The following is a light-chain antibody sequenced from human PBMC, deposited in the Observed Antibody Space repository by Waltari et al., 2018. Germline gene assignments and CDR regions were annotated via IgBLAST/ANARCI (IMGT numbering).Light chain of an antibody. CDR1: SPNLGAGYH. CDR2: SND. CDR3: QSYDNSLSGDWV. Sequence: HSVLTQPPSVSGAPGPRVTISCTGSSPNLGAGYHVHWSQHLPGSAPKLLIYSNDNRPSGVPDRFSGSKSGASASLAITGLQAEDEADYYCQSYDNSLSGDWVFGGGTKLTVV. V-gene: IGLV1-40*01. J-gene: IGLJ3*02.